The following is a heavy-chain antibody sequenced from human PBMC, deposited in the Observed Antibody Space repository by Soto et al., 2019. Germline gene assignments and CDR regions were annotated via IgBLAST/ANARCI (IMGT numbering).Heavy chain of an antibody. Sequence: PGGSLRLSCAASGFTFSNAWMNWVRQAPGKGLEWVGRIKSKTDGGTTDYAAPVKGRFIISRDDSKNTLYLQMNSLKTEDTAVYYCTTGYGDYVKSLHSWGQGTLVTVSS. V-gene: IGHV3-15*07. CDR1: GFTFSNAW. CDR3: TTGYGDYVKSLHS. CDR2: IKSKTDGGTT. J-gene: IGHJ4*02. D-gene: IGHD4-17*01.